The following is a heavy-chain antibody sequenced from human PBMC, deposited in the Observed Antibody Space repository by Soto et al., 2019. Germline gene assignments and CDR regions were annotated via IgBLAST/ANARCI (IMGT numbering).Heavy chain of an antibody. CDR2: VYYSGST. Sequence: SQTLSLTCTVSGGSISSRSYYRGWIRQPPGKGLEWIGSVYYSGSTYYNPSLKSRVTISVDKSKNQFSLKLMSLSAADTAVYYCGRLEGLATISYYFDYWGQGALVTVSS. J-gene: IGHJ4*02. D-gene: IGHD5-12*01. V-gene: IGHV4-39*01. CDR3: GRLEGLATISYYFDY. CDR1: GGSISSRSYY.